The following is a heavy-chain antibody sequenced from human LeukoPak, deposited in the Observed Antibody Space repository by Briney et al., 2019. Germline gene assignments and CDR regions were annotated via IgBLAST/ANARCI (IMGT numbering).Heavy chain of an antibody. CDR3: ARAALAMIVVVPLGY. CDR2: IIPILGIA. V-gene: IGHV1-69*04. CDR1: GGTFSSYA. D-gene: IGHD3-22*01. Sequence: SVKVSCKASGGTFSSYAISWVRQAPGQGLEWMGRIIPILGIANYAQKFQGRVTITRDTSAGTAYMELSSLRSEDTAVYYCARAALAMIVVVPLGYWGQGTLVTVSS. J-gene: IGHJ4*02.